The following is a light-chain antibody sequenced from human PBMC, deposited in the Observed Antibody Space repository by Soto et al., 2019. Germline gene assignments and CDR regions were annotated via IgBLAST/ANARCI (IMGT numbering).Light chain of an antibody. V-gene: IGLV4-69*01. CDR3: QTWGTGIRV. J-gene: IGLJ3*02. CDR2: LSSDGSH. CDR1: SEHGTYA. Sequence: QSVLTQSPSASASLGASVKLTCTLNSEHGTYAIAWHQQQPEKGPRYLMKLSSDGSHSKGDGIPDRFSGSSSGAERYLSISSVESEDGAAYYCQTWGTGIRVFGGGPKLTV.